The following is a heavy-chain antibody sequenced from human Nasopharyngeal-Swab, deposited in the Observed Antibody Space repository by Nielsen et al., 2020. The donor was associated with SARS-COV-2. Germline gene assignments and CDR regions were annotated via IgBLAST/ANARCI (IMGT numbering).Heavy chain of an antibody. CDR1: GFTVSSNY. Sequence: GGSLRLSCAASGFTVSSNYMSWVRQAPGKGLEWVSVIYSGGSTYYADSVKGRFTISRDNSKNTLYLQMGSLRAEDMAVYYCARAEGGAPRYAFDIWGQGTMVTVSS. CDR3: ARAEGGAPRYAFDI. V-gene: IGHV3-66*01. D-gene: IGHD3-16*01. CDR2: IYSGGST. J-gene: IGHJ3*02.